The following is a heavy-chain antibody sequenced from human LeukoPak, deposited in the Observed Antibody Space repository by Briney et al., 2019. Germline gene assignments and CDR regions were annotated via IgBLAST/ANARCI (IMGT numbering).Heavy chain of an antibody. V-gene: IGHV1-69*13. CDR3: ARYGANYYDSSGYSAFDY. CDR1: GGTFSSYA. J-gene: IGHJ4*02. Sequence: SVKVSCKASGGTFSSYAISWVRQAPGQGLEWMGGIIPIFGTANYAQKFQGRVTITADESTSTAYMELSSLRSEDTAVYYCARYGANYYDSSGYSAFDYWGQGTLVTVSS. CDR2: IIPIFGTA. D-gene: IGHD3-22*01.